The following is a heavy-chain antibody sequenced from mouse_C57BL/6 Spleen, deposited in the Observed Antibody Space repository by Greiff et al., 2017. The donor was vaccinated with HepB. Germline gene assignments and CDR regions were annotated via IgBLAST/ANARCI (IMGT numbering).Heavy chain of an antibody. CDR3: ARKDYGSRGGFAY. D-gene: IGHD1-1*01. V-gene: IGHV2-2*01. Sequence: QVQLKQSGPGLVQPSQSLSITCTVSGFSLTSYGVHWVRQSPGKGLEWLGVIWSGGSTDCNAAFISRLSISKDNSKSQVFFKMNSLQADDTAIYYCARKDYGSRGGFAYWGQGTLVTVSA. J-gene: IGHJ3*01. CDR1: GFSLTSYG. CDR2: IWSGGST.